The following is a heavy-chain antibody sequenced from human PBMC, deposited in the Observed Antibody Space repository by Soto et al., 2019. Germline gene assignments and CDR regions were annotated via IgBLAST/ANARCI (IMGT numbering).Heavy chain of an antibody. CDR1: GFTVSSNY. V-gene: IGHV3-66*01. CDR2: IYSGGST. J-gene: IGHJ6*02. Sequence: EVQLVESGGGLVQPGGSLRLSCAASGFTVSSNYMSWVRQAPGKGLEWVSVIYSGGSTYYADSVKGRFTISRDNSMNTLYLQMNSLRAEDTAVYYCARDRIPTGMDVWGQGTMVTVSS. CDR3: ARDRIPTGMDV.